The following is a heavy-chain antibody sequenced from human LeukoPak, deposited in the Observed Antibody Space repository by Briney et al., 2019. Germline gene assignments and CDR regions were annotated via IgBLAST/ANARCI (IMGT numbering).Heavy chain of an antibody. CDR1: GFTFSSYG. Sequence: PGRSLRLSCAASGFTFSSYGMHWVRQAPGKGLEWVAVIWYDGSNKYYADSVKGRFTISRDNSKNTLYLQMNSLRAEDTAVYYCARDRRWDGHHLIDYWGQGTLVTVSS. V-gene: IGHV3-33*01. D-gene: IGHD1-26*01. CDR3: ARDRRWDGHHLIDY. CDR2: IWYDGSNK. J-gene: IGHJ4*02.